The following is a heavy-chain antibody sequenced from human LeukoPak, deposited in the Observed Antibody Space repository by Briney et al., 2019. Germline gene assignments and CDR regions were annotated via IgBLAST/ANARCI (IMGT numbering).Heavy chain of an antibody. D-gene: IGHD3-9*01. V-gene: IGHV4-34*01. Sequence: SETLSLTCAVYGGSFSGYYWSWIRQPPGKGLEWIGEINHSGSTNYNPSLKSRVTISVDTSKNQFSLKLSSVTAADTAVYYCARGLGILTGYYNHWFDPWVQGTLVTVSS. CDR1: GGSFSGYY. CDR3: ARGLGILTGYYNHWFDP. CDR2: INHSGST. J-gene: IGHJ5*02.